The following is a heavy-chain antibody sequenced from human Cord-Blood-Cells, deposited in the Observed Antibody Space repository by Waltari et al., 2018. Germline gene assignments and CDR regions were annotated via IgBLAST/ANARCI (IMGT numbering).Heavy chain of an antibody. CDR3: ARDGSEGATTSHYYYYYGMDV. CDR2: ISAYNGNT. D-gene: IGHD1-26*01. J-gene: IGHJ6*02. CDR1: GYTFTSYG. Sequence: QVQLVQSGAEVKKPGASVKVSCKASGYTFTSYGISWVRQAPGQGLEWMGWISAYNGNTNDAQKLQGRVTMTTDTSTSTAYMELRSLRSDDTAVYYCARDGSEGATTSHYYYYYGMDVWDQGTTVTVSS. V-gene: IGHV1-18*01.